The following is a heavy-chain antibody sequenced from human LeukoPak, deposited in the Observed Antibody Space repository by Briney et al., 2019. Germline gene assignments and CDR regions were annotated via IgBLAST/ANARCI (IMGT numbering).Heavy chain of an antibody. CDR2: INHSGST. D-gene: IGHD6-13*01. CDR1: GGSFSGPY. Sequence: PSETLSLNCGVYGGSFSGPYWSWIRQPPGKGLEWIGEINHSGSTSYNPSLKSRVTISLDTSKNQFSLKLSSVNAADTAVYYCASDSYNSIFYYWGQGTLVTVSS. CDR3: ASDSYNSIFYY. V-gene: IGHV4-34*01. J-gene: IGHJ4*02.